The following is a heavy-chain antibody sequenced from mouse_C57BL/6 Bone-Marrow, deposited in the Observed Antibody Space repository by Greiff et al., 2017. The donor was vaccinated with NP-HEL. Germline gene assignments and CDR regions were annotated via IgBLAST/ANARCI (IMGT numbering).Heavy chain of an antibody. CDR2: INPYNGGT. D-gene: IGHD2-3*01. CDR1: GYTFTDYY. Sequence: VQLKQSGPVLVKPGASVKMSCKASGYTFTDYYMNWVKQSHGKSLEWIGVINPYNGGTSYNQKFKGKATLTVDKSSSTAYMELNSLTSEDSAVYYCARWLLNSLDYWGQGTTLTVSS. CDR3: ARWLLNSLDY. J-gene: IGHJ2*01. V-gene: IGHV1-19*01.